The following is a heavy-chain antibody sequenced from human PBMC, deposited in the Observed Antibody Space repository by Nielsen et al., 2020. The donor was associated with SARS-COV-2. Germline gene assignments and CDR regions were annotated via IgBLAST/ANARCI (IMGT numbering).Heavy chain of an antibody. CDR3: ARYTNPLAAAGPGTLWFDP. J-gene: IGHJ5*02. V-gene: IGHV3-30*04. Sequence: GGSLRLSCATSGFTFNTYAMHWVRQAPGKGLEWVAIISYDGSTIYNADSVKDRFTISRDNSKNTLYLQMNSLRAEDTALYHCARYTNPLAAAGPGTLWFDPWGQGTLVTVSS. CDR1: GFTFNTYA. D-gene: IGHD6-13*01. CDR2: ISYDGSTI.